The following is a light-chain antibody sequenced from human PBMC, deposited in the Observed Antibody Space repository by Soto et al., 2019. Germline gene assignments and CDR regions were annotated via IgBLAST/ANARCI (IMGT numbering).Light chain of an antibody. CDR1: NSNIGAGYD. CDR3: QSYDGSLSGSV. J-gene: IGLJ1*01. V-gene: IGLV1-40*01. Sequence: QSVLTQPPSVSWAPAQRVTISCTGSNSNIGAGYDVHWYQQLPGTAPKLLIYGNSNRPSGVPDRFSGSKSVTSASLAITGLQAEDEADYYCQSYDGSLSGSVFGTGTKVTVL. CDR2: GNS.